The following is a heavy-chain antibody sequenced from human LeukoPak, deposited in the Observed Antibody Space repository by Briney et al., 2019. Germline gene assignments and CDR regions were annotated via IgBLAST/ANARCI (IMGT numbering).Heavy chain of an antibody. D-gene: IGHD6-6*01. J-gene: IGHJ4*02. Sequence: ASVKVSCKASGYTFTGYYMHWVRQAPGQGLEWMGWINPNSGGTNYAQKFQGRVTMTTDTSISTAYMELSRLRSDDTAVYYCAFFEYSSSSSHYWGQGTLVTVSS. CDR1: GYTFTGYY. V-gene: IGHV1-2*02. CDR2: INPNSGGT. CDR3: AFFEYSSSSSHY.